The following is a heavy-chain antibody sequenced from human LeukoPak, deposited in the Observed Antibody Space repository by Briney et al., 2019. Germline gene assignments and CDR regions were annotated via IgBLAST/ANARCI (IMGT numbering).Heavy chain of an antibody. CDR2: IYRGETT. J-gene: IGHJ5*02. V-gene: IGHV4-4*09. Sequence: PEPLSFTRSVPGGPINNWWSWIRQPPGKGLEWIGYIYRGETTNYNPSLKSRVTLSVDTSKNQISLKLNSVTAADTAVYYCATHWLEATKTYSYWFDPWGQGTLVTVSS. CDR3: ATHWLEATKTYSYWFDP. D-gene: IGHD1/OR15-1a*01. CDR1: GGPINNW.